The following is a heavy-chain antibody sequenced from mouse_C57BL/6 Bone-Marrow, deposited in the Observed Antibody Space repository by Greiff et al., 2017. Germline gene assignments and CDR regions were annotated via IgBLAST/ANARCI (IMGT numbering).Heavy chain of an antibody. Sequence: VQVVESGAELVKPGASVKISCKASGYAFSSYWMNWVKQRPGKGLEWIGQIYPGDGDTNYNGKFKGKATLTADKSSSTAYMQLSSLTSEDSAVYFCARGGDYDFSAWFAYWGQGTLVTVSA. CDR2: IYPGDGDT. J-gene: IGHJ3*01. CDR1: GYAFSSYW. CDR3: ARGGDYDFSAWFAY. D-gene: IGHD2-4*01. V-gene: IGHV1-80*01.